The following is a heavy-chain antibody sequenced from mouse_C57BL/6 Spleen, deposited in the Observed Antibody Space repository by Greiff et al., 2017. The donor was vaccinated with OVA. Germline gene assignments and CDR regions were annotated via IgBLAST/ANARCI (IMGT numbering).Heavy chain of an antibody. J-gene: IGHJ4*01. CDR2: ISSGGSYT. D-gene: IGHD2-5*01. CDR3: ARHPSNSYAMDY. V-gene: IGHV5-6*01. Sequence: EVQLQQSGGDLVKPGGSLKLPCAASGFTFRSYGMSWVRQTPDKRLEWVANISSGGSYTYYPDSVKGRFTISRDNAKNTLYLQMSSLKSEDTAMYYCARHPSNSYAMDYWSQGTSVTVSS. CDR1: GFTFRSYG.